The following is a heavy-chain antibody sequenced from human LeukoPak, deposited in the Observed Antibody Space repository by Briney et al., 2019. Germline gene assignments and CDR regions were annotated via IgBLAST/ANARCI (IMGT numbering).Heavy chain of an antibody. Sequence: ASVKVSCKASGYTFTGYNMHWVRQAPGQGLEWMGWINPNNGGTIYAQKFRGRVTMTRDTSISTAYMELSSLRSDDTAVYYCARPLNDYTFDYWGQGTLVTVCS. D-gene: IGHD4-11*01. CDR1: GYTFTGYN. CDR2: INPNNGGT. J-gene: IGHJ4*02. V-gene: IGHV1-2*02. CDR3: ARPLNDYTFDY.